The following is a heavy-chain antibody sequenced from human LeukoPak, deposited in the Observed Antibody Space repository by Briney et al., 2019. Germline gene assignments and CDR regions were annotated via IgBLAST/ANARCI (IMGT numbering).Heavy chain of an antibody. CDR1: GFTFNIYG. V-gene: IGHV3-48*01. D-gene: IGHD2-2*01. CDR2: ISSGSSTI. J-gene: IGHJ4*02. Sequence: PGGSLRLSCAASGFTFNIYGMNWVRQAPGKGLEWISYISSGSSTIDYADSVKGRFTISRDNSKNTLYLQMNSLRAEDTAVYYCARGSVIVVVPAAIFYWGQGTLVTVSS. CDR3: ARGSVIVVVPAAIFY.